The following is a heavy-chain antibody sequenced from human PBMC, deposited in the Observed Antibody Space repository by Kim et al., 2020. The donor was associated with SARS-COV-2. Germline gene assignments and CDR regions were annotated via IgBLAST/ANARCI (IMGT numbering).Heavy chain of an antibody. J-gene: IGHJ4*02. Sequence: AQKCQGRVTMTRDTSISTAYMELSRLRSDDTAVYSCARDRFVTVAGTFDYWGQGTLVTVSS. V-gene: IGHV1-2*02. D-gene: IGHD6-19*01. CDR3: ARDRFVTVAGTFDY.